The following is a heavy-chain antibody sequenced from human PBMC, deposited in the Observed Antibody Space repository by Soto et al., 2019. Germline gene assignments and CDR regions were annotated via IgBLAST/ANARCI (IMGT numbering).Heavy chain of an antibody. D-gene: IGHD3-16*01. CDR3: VRGGDAFDY. J-gene: IGHJ4*02. CDR2: IYYSGST. Sequence: QVQLQESGPGLVKPSQTLSLTCTVSGGSISSGGYYWSWIRQHPGKGLEWIGYIYYSGSTYYNPSLRGRVPLSVAPSQHQFSLKLSSVTAADTAVYYCVRGGDAFDYWGQGTLVTVSS. CDR1: GGSISSGGYY. V-gene: IGHV4-31*03.